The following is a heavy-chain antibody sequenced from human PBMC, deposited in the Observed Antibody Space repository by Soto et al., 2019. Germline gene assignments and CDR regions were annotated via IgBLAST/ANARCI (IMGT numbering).Heavy chain of an antibody. J-gene: IGHJ6*02. CDR3: ARHEQFYYYYYGMDV. V-gene: IGHV5-51*01. CDR1: GYSFTTYW. D-gene: IGHD4-4*01. Sequence: GESLKISCKASGYSFTTYWIAWVRQMPGKGLEWMGIINPGDSDIRYSLSFQGQVTISADNSISTAYLQWRSLKASDTAMYYCARHEQFYYYYYGMDVWGQGTAVTVSS. CDR2: INPGDSDI.